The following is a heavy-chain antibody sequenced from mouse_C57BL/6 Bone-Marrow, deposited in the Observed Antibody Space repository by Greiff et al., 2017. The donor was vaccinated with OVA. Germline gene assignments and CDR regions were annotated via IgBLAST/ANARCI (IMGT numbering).Heavy chain of an antibody. Sequence: EVQLQESGGDLVKPGGSLKLSCAASGFTFSSYGMSWVRQTPDKRLEWVATISSGGSYTYYPDSVKGRFTISRDNAKNTPYLQMSSLKSEDTAMYYCARHDYCNSFAFWGQGTLVTVSA. J-gene: IGHJ3*01. CDR1: GFTFSSYG. CDR3: ARHDYCNSFAF. CDR2: ISSGGSYT. D-gene: IGHD2-1*01. V-gene: IGHV5-6*01.